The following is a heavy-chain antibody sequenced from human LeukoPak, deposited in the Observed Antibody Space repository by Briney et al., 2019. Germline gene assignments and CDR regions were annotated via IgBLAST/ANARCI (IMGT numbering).Heavy chain of an antibody. Sequence: GGSLRLSCAASGFTVSSNYMSWVRQAPGKGLEWVSVIYSGGSTYYADSVKGRFTISRDNSKSTLYLQMNSLRAEDTAVYYCAKPIMFYYDILTGNTDYWGQGTLVTVSS. CDR1: GFTVSSNY. V-gene: IGHV3-53*01. D-gene: IGHD3-9*01. J-gene: IGHJ4*02. CDR3: AKPIMFYYDILTGNTDY. CDR2: IYSGGST.